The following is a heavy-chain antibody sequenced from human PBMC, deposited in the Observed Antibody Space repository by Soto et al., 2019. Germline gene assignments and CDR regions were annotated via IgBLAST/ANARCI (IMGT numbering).Heavy chain of an antibody. D-gene: IGHD3-22*01. CDR1: GGSISTYF. Sequence: QVQLQESGPGLVKPSETLSLTCTVSGGSISTYFWSWIRQPAGGGLECIGRIYTTGSTNYNPSVKSRVTMSLDTSRNQFSLKLSSVTAADTAVYYCAREGGYFDSSGSGVYHYHGVDVWGQRTTVTVSS. CDR3: AREGGYFDSSGSGVYHYHGVDV. CDR2: IYTTGST. V-gene: IGHV4-4*07. J-gene: IGHJ6*02.